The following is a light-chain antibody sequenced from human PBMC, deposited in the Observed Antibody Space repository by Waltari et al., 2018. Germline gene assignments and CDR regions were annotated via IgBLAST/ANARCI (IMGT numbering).Light chain of an antibody. J-gene: IGKJ1*01. CDR1: QRIGRY. CDR3: QNHERLPAT. Sequence: EIVLTQSPGTLSLSPGERATLSCRASQRIGRYLAWYQQKPYPAPRLLIYGASSRAAGIPDRFSGRGSGTDVSLTISRLEPEDFAVYYCQNHERLPATFGQGTKVEIK. V-gene: IGKV3-20*01. CDR2: GAS.